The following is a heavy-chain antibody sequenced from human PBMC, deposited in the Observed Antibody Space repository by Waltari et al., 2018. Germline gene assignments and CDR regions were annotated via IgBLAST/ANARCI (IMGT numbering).Heavy chain of an antibody. CDR3: ARGIAARLTIDAFAI. Sequence: KESGPTVVKPTQTLTVTCTVSGFSLATSGVGVGWIRQPPGKGLEWIGSIYHSGSTYYNPSLKSRVTISVDKSKNQFSLKLSSVTAADTAVYYCARGIAARLTIDAFAIWGQGTMVTVSS. D-gene: IGHD6-6*01. V-gene: IGHV4-38-2*02. CDR2: IYHSGST. CDR1: GFSLATSGV. J-gene: IGHJ3*02.